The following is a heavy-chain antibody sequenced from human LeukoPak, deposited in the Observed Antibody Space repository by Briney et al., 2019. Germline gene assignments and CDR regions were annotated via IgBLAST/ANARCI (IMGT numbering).Heavy chain of an antibody. CDR1: GLIFDDYG. Sequence: GGSLRLSCAASGLIFDDYGMSWVRQVPGKGLEWVSGITWNGGSTGYADSVKGRFTISRDNAKNSLYLQMNSLRVEDTALYYCARAKDVVVVVGPDAFDIWGQGTTVTVSS. CDR2: ITWNGGST. D-gene: IGHD2-15*01. J-gene: IGHJ3*02. V-gene: IGHV3-20*04. CDR3: ARAKDVVVVVGPDAFDI.